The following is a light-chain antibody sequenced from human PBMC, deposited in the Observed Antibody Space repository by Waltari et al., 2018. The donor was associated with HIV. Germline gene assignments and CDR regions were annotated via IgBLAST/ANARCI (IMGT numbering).Light chain of an antibody. CDR2: DVS. CDR3: SSYTNSNTLM. CDR1: SSDVGDYNY. Sequence: QSALTQPASVSGSPGQSITISCTGTSSDVGDYNYVSWYQQHPGKAPKLLIYDVSNRPSGVSNRFAGSQSGNTASLTISGLQAEDEADYYCSSYTNSNTLMFGGGTKLTVL. V-gene: IGLV2-14*03. J-gene: IGLJ3*02.